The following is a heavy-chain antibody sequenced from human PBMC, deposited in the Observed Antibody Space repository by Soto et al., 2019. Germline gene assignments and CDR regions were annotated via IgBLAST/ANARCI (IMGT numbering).Heavy chain of an antibody. V-gene: IGHV3-23*01. J-gene: IGHJ4*02. CDR3: AKAPLRPYYFDY. CDR1: GFTCVNYA. D-gene: IGHD4-17*01. Sequence: GGSLRLSCTASGFTCVNYAMHLVRQAPGKGLEWVSRVSAGGDNTDYADAVKGRFTISRDNSKNTLFLQMTSLRAEDTALYYCAKAPLRPYYFDYWGPGTMVTVSS. CDR2: VSAGGDNT.